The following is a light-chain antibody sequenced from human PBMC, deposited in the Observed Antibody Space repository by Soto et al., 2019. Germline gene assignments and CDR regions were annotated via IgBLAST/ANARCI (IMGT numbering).Light chain of an antibody. CDR2: GAS. CDR3: QLYNNWPPWT. CDR1: QSVSSN. Sequence: EIVMTQSPATLSVSPGERATLSCRASQSVSSNLAWYQQKPSQAPRLLIYGASTRATGIPARFSGSGSGTEFTLTISSPQSEDFAVYYCQLYNNWPPWTFGQGTKVEIK. V-gene: IGKV3-15*01. J-gene: IGKJ1*01.